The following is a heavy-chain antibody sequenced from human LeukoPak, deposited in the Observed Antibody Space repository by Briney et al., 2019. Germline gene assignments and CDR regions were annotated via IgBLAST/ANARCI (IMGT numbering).Heavy chain of an antibody. CDR1: GFTLSSYA. CDR2: ISASGGST. Sequence: GGSLRLSCAASGFTLSSYAMSWVRQAPGKGLEWVSSISASGGSTNYAGSVKGRFTISRDNSKNTLYLQMNSLRAEDTAVYYCAKAYYYDSSGSPGDYWGQGTLVTVSS. D-gene: IGHD3-22*01. V-gene: IGHV3-23*01. CDR3: AKAYYYDSSGSPGDY. J-gene: IGHJ4*02.